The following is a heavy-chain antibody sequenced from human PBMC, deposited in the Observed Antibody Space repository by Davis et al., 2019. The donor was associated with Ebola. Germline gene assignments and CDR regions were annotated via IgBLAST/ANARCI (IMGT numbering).Heavy chain of an antibody. CDR1: GYTFTSYG. D-gene: IGHD6-13*01. CDR3: AAVSSSSADGPSPFFDP. CDR2: ISAYNGNT. V-gene: IGHV1-18*01. Sequence: AASVKVSCKASGYTFTSYGISWVRQAPGQGLEWMGWISAYNGNTNYAQKLQGRVTMTTDTSTSTAYMELRSLRSDDTAVYYCAAVSSSSADGPSPFFDPWGQGTLVTVSS. J-gene: IGHJ5*02.